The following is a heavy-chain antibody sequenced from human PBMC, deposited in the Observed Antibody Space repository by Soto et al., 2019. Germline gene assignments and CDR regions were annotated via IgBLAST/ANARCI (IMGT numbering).Heavy chain of an antibody. D-gene: IGHD6-19*01. V-gene: IGHV3-30*18. J-gene: IGHJ6*02. CDR3: VKDGSSGWPYYYGMDV. CDR2: ISYDGRNK. Sequence: LSCAASGFTFSSYGMHWVRQAPGKGLGWVAVISYDGRNKYYADSVKGRFTISRDNSKNTLYLQMSSLRPEDTAVYYCVKDGSSGWPYYYGMDVWGQGTTVTVSS. CDR1: GFTFSSYG.